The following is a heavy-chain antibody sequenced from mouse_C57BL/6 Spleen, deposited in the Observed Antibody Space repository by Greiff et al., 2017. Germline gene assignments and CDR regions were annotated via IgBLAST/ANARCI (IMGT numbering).Heavy chain of an antibody. CDR1: GFSLTSYG. V-gene: IGHV2-2*01. CDR2: IWSGGST. J-gene: IGHJ2*01. CDR3: ARELTGFDY. Sequence: QVQLQQSGPGLVQPSQSLSITCTVSGFSLTSYGVHWVRQSPGKGLEWLGVIWSGGSTDYNAALISRLSISKDNSKSQFFFKMNSLQADDTAIYYCARELTGFDYWGQGTTLTVSS. D-gene: IGHD4-1*01.